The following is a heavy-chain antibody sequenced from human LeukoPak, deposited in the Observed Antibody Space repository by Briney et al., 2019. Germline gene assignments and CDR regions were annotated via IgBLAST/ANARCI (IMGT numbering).Heavy chain of an antibody. J-gene: IGHJ4*02. Sequence: SVKVSCKASGGTFSSYAISWVRQAPGQGLEWMGGIIPIFGTANYAQRFQGRVTITADKSTSTAYMELSSLRSEDTAVYYCATALGGSGSYSFDYWGQGTLVTVSS. CDR1: GGTFSSYA. D-gene: IGHD3-10*01. CDR2: IIPIFGTA. V-gene: IGHV1-69*06. CDR3: ATALGGSGSYSFDY.